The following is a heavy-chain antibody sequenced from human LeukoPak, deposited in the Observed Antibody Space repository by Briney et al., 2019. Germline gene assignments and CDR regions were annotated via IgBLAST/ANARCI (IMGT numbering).Heavy chain of an antibody. Sequence: HPGGSLRLSCAASGFTFSSYAMHWVRQAPGKGLEWVAVISYDGSNKYYPDSVKRRFTISRDNSKSTLYLQMNSLRAEDTAVYYCARGGGYGGNRFDYWGQGTLVTVSS. J-gene: IGHJ4*02. CDR3: ARGGGYGGNRFDY. V-gene: IGHV3-30-3*01. CDR1: GFTFSSYA. D-gene: IGHD4-23*01. CDR2: ISYDGSNK.